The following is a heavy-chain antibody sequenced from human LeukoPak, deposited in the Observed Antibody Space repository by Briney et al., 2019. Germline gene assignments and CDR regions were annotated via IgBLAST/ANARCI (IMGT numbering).Heavy chain of an antibody. V-gene: IGHV3-21*01. J-gene: IGHJ4*02. CDR1: GFSFDNYG. CDR3: ARVFLTGTLSSLDY. CDR2: ISSSSSYI. Sequence: GGSLRLSCVTSGFSFDNYGMSWVRQAPGKGLEWVSSISSSSSYIYYADSVKGRFTISRDNAKNSLYLQMNSLRAEDTAVYYCARVFLTGTLSSLDYWGQGTLVTVSS. D-gene: IGHD1-7*01.